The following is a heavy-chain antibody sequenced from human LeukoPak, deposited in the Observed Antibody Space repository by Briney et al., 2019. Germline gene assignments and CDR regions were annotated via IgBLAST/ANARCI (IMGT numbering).Heavy chain of an antibody. CDR3: ARRYYSNYDWFDP. CDR2: ISYDGSNK. CDR1: GFTFSTYN. V-gene: IGHV3-30*03. J-gene: IGHJ5*02. D-gene: IGHD4-11*01. Sequence: GGSLRLSCAASGFTFSTYNMNWVRQAPGKGLEWVAVISYDGSNKYYADSVKGRFTISRDNSKNTPYLQMDSLRAEDTAVYYCARRYYSNYDWFDPWGQGTLVTVSS.